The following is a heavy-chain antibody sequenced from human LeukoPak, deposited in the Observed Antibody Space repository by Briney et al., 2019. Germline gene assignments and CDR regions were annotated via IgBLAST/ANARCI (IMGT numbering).Heavy chain of an antibody. D-gene: IGHD3-3*01. CDR3: TTAPDSMDC. J-gene: IGHJ4*02. V-gene: IGHV3-15*01. CDR2: IKSKTDGGTA. CDR1: GFTFSSAW. Sequence: PGGSLRLSCAASGFTFSSAWMTWVRQAPGKGLEWVGRIKSKTDGGTAEHAAPVKGRFTISRDDSQNTLYMQMTSLRPEDTAVYYCTTAPDSMDCWGQGTLVTVSS.